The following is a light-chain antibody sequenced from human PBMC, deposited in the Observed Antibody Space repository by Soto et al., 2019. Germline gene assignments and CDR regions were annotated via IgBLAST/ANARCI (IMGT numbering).Light chain of an antibody. CDR2: GAS. Sequence: EVVLTHSPFTLSLSPGERATLSCRASQSVSSYLAWYQQKPGQAPRLLIYGASTRATDIPARFSGSGSGTEFTLTISSLQSEDFAVYYCQQYNNWWTFGQGTKVDIK. CDR1: QSVSSY. CDR3: QQYNNWWT. V-gene: IGKV3-15*01. J-gene: IGKJ1*01.